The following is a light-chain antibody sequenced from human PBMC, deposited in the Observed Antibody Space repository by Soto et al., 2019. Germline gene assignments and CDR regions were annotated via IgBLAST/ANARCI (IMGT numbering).Light chain of an antibody. CDR2: GTS. Sequence: EIVLTQSPAALSLSIGERANISCRASQYLSTSYLAWYQQNPGQAPRLLIYGTSRRATGIPDRFSGSGSGTDFTLTITRLEPEDFAVYYCQQYAGSPKTFGLGT. CDR3: QQYAGSPKT. J-gene: IGKJ2*01. CDR1: QYLSTSY. V-gene: IGKV3-20*01.